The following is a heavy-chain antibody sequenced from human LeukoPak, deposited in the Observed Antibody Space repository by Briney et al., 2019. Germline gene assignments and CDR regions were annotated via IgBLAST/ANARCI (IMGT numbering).Heavy chain of an antibody. Sequence: ASVNVSCKASGYTFTSYYMHWVRQAPGQGLEWMGWINPNSGGTNYAQKFQGRVTMTRDTSISTAYMELSRLRSDDTAVYYCARDLLWFGELGNNWFDPWGQGTLVTVSS. CDR1: GYTFTSYY. CDR3: ARDLLWFGELGNNWFDP. D-gene: IGHD3-10*01. J-gene: IGHJ5*02. CDR2: INPNSGGT. V-gene: IGHV1-2*02.